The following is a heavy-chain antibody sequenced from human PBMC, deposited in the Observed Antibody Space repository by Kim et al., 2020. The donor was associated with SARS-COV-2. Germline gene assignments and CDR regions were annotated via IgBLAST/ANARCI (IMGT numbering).Heavy chain of an antibody. CDR3: ARDQPRRLVVINLDYYYGMEV. J-gene: IGHJ6*02. V-gene: IGHV3-48*02. CDR1: GFTFSSYG. D-gene: IGHD3-22*01. CDR2: ISSSSSTI. Sequence: GGSLRLSCAASGFTFSSYGMNWVRQAPGKGLEWVSYISSSSSTIYYADSVKGRFTISRDHAKNALYLQMNSLRDEDTAVYYCARDQPRRLVVINLDYYYGMEVLGQGTAVTVSS.